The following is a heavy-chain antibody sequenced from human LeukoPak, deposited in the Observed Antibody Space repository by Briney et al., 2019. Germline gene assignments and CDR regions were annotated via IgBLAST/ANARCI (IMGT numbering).Heavy chain of an antibody. Sequence: SETLSLTCIVSGASISSYYWGWIRQPPGKGLEWIGYIYYSGSTNYNPSLKSRVTLSVDTSKNHFSLKLTSVTAADTAVYYCARHWAETTGPYAFDFWGQGTMVTVSS. CDR3: ARHWAETTGPYAFDF. V-gene: IGHV4-59*01. CDR1: GASISSYY. D-gene: IGHD1-14*01. CDR2: IYYSGST. J-gene: IGHJ3*01.